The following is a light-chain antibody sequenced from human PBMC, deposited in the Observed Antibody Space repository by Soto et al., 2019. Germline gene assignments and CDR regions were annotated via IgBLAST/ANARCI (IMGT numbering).Light chain of an antibody. Sequence: SYALTQPPSVSVAPGQTARITCGGNNIGGKSVHWYQQKPGQAPVLVVYDDSDRPSGIPDRFSGSNSGDTATLTIRRVEDGDEADYYCHVWDSSSDHYVFGTGTKVTVL. CDR2: DDS. CDR3: HVWDSSSDHYV. J-gene: IGLJ1*01. V-gene: IGLV3-21*02. CDR1: NIGGKS.